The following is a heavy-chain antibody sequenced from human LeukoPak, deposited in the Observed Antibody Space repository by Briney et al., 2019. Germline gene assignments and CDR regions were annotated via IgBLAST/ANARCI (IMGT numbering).Heavy chain of an antibody. CDR3: ASGALPPFSAFDI. CDR2: INPSGGST. Sequence: ASVKVSCKASGYTFTSYYMHWVRQAPGQGLEWMGIINPSGGSTSYAQKFQGRVTMTRDTSTSTVYMELSSLSSVTAADTAVYYCASGALPPFSAFDIWGQGTMVTVSS. D-gene: IGHD3-3*02. J-gene: IGHJ3*02. V-gene: IGHV1-46*01. CDR1: GYTFTSYY.